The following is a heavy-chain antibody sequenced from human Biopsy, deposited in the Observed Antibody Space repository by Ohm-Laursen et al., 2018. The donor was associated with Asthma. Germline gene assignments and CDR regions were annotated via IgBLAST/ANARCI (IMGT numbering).Heavy chain of an antibody. Sequence: ASVKVSCKASGYPFIGYHIHWMRQAPGQGLEWMGRINPNSGATNYARKFQGRVTMTRDKSISTAYMEVSRLRSDDTAVYYCARGQKSAGDRWFDPWGQGTLVTVSS. CDR1: GYPFIGYH. CDR3: ARGQKSAGDRWFDP. V-gene: IGHV1-2*06. J-gene: IGHJ5*02. D-gene: IGHD6-13*01. CDR2: INPNSGAT.